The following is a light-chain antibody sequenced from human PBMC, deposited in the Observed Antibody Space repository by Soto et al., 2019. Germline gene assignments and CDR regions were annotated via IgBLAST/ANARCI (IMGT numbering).Light chain of an antibody. Sequence: APLSLSPRGKAXPSCRASQSVSILLAWYQQKPGEARRLLIRGASRGAAGIAGRFGRDGSGTESTLTISRQQSEDFADYYCQQYNNSPRTFGEGTKVDIK. CDR2: GAS. CDR1: QSVSIL. V-gene: IGKV3-15*01. CDR3: QQYNNSPRT. J-gene: IGKJ1*01.